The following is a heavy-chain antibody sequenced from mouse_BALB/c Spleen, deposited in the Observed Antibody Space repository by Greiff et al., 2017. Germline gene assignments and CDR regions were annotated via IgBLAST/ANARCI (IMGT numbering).Heavy chain of an antibody. V-gene: IGHV5-6-5*01. CDR2: ISSGGST. Sequence: EVKVEESGGGLVKPGGSLKLSCAASGFTFSSYAMSWVRQTPEKRLEWVASISSGGSTYYPDSVKGRFTISRDNARNILYLQMSSLRSEDTAMYYCAREGAAYYRYGFAYWGQGTLVTVSA. D-gene: IGHD2-14*01. J-gene: IGHJ3*01. CDR1: GFTFSSYA. CDR3: AREGAAYYRYGFAY.